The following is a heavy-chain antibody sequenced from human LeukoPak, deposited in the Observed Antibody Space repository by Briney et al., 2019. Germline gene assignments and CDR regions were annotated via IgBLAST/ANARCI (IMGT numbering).Heavy chain of an antibody. V-gene: IGHV4-39*07. J-gene: IGHJ4*02. CDR3: ARDLGSGIVATMGVDY. D-gene: IGHD5-12*01. CDR2: IYYSGST. Sequence: SETLSLTCTVSGGSISSSSYYWGWIRQPPGKGLERIGSIYYSGSTYYNPSLKSRVTISVDTSKNQFSLKLSSVTAADTAVYYCARDLGSGIVATMGVDYWGQGTLVTVSS. CDR1: GGSISSSSYY.